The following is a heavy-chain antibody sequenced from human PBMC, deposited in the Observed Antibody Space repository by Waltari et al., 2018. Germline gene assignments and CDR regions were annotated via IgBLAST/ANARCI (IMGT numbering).Heavy chain of an antibody. Sequence: EVQLVGSGGGLVKHGGSLRLSCAAHGFTLSRAGWVWVRQAPGKGLEGFGRIKSKADGETTDYAAPVKGRFTISRDDSKNTRYLQMNSLETEDTAVYYCTTDWGIVGTPVGRFFDLWGRGTLVTVSS. J-gene: IGHJ2*01. V-gene: IGHV3-15*01. CDR2: IKSKADGETT. D-gene: IGHD1-26*01. CDR3: TTDWGIVGTPVGRFFDL. CDR1: GFTLSRAG.